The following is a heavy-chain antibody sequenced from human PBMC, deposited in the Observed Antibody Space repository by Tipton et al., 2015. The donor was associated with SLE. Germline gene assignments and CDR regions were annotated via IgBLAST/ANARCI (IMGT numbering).Heavy chain of an antibody. D-gene: IGHD5-18*01. J-gene: IGHJ2*01. V-gene: IGHV4-59*07. Sequence: TLSLTCTVSGGSISSYYWSWIRQPPGKGLEWIGYLYYSGSTNYNPSLKSRVTISVDTSKNQFSLKLSSVTAGDTAVYYCAGGRGYSDGWYFDLWGRGTLVTVSS. CDR1: GGSISSYY. CDR3: AGGRGYSDGWYFDL. CDR2: LYYSGST.